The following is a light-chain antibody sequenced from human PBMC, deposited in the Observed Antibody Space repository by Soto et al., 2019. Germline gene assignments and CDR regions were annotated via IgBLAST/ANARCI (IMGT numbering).Light chain of an antibody. CDR3: SSYISSGPHV. Sequence: QSVLTQPASVSGSPGQSITISCTGTSSDVGGYNYVSWYQQHPGKAPKLMIYEVSNRPSGVSNRFSGSKSGNTASLTISGLQAEDEADYYCSSYISSGPHVFGTGTKVTVL. CDR2: EVS. J-gene: IGLJ1*01. CDR1: SSDVGGYNY. V-gene: IGLV2-14*01.